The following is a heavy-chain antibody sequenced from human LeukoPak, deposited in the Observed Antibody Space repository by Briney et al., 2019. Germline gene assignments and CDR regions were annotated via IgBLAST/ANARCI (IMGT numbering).Heavy chain of an antibody. J-gene: IGHJ4*02. Sequence: GGSLRLFCAASGFTFSSYSMNWVRQAPGKGLEWVSYISSSSTIYYADSVKGRFTISRDNAKNSLYLQMNSLRDEDTAVYYCARDTLDSGWANYFDYWGQGTLVTVSS. D-gene: IGHD6-19*01. V-gene: IGHV3-48*02. CDR3: ARDTLDSGWANYFDY. CDR1: GFTFSSYS. CDR2: ISSSSTI.